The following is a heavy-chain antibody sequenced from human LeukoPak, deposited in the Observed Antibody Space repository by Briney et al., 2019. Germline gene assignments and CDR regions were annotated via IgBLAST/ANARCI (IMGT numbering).Heavy chain of an antibody. CDR3: ARQRRVRGAKEVYYYYYYYMDV. D-gene: IGHD3-10*01. CDR2: INHSGST. V-gene: IGHV4-34*01. CDR1: GGSFSGYY. J-gene: IGHJ6*03. Sequence: ASETLSLTCTVYGGSFSGYYWSWIRQPPGKGLEWIGEINHSGSTNYNPSLKSRVTISVDTSKNQFSLKLSSVTAADTAVYYCARQRRVRGAKEVYYYYYYYMDVWGKGTTVTISS.